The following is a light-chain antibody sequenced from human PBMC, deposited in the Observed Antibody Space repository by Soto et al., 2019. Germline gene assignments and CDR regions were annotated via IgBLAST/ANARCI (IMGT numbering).Light chain of an antibody. V-gene: IGLV2-14*03. CDR3: ISYTSTVTLVV. CDR1: SSDIGDYNY. J-gene: IGLJ2*01. Sequence: QSALTQPASVSASPGQSITISCTGTSSDIGDYNYVSWYQQRPGEAPKLLLYEVENRPSGISDRFSGSKSGNTASLTIPGLRTEDEADYYCISYTSTVTLVVFGGGTKVTVL. CDR2: EVE.